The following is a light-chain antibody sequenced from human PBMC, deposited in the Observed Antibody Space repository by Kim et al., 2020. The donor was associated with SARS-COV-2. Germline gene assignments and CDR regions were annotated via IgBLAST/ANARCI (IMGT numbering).Light chain of an antibody. J-gene: IGLJ1*01. Sequence: GQSINISCTGTSSDVGGYNYVSWYQQHPGKAPKLMIYDVSTRPSGVSNRFSGYKSGNTASLTISGLQAEDEADYYCSSYTSSSTYVFGTGTKVTVL. CDR3: SSYTSSSTYV. CDR2: DVS. CDR1: SSDVGGYNY. V-gene: IGLV2-14*04.